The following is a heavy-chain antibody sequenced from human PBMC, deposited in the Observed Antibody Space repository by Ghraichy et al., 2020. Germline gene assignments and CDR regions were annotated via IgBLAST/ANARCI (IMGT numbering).Heavy chain of an antibody. V-gene: IGHV4-39*01. CDR2: IYYSGNT. Sequence: SETLSLTCIVSGDSISSSSYYWAWVRQPPGKGLEWIGSIYYSGNTYENPSLKGRVTLSADTSKNQFSLDLNSVTAADTAIYYCARLGKYQLLYALGVWFEPWGQGTLVTVSS. J-gene: IGHJ5*02. CDR3: ARLGKYQLLYALGVWFEP. CDR1: GDSISSSSYY. D-gene: IGHD2/OR15-2a*01.